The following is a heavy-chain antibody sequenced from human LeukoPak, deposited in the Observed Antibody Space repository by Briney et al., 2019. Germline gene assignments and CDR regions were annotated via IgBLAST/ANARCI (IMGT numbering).Heavy chain of an antibody. J-gene: IGHJ6*03. Sequence: GESLKISCKASGYSFTNYWIGWVRQMPGKGLEWMGTIYPGDSDTRYSPSFQGQVTISADKSISTAYLQWSSLKASDTAMYYCARLGGYCSSTSCYHYYYYMDVWGKGTTVTISS. CDR2: IYPGDSDT. CDR3: ARLGGYCSSTSCYHYYYYMDV. V-gene: IGHV5-51*01. CDR1: GYSFTNYW. D-gene: IGHD2-2*01.